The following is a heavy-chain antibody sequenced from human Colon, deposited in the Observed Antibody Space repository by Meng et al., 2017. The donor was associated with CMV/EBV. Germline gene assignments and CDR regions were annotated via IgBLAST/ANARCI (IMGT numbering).Heavy chain of an antibody. V-gene: IGHV3-11*04. CDR3: ARLSGNSRMDV. D-gene: IGHD1-26*01. J-gene: IGHJ6*02. CDR1: GFSFSDYY. CDR2: ISNSGYTV. Sequence: GESLKISCTTSGFSFSDYYMSWIRQAPGKGLEWLSYISNSGYTVYYADSVKGRFTISRDNANNSLFLELNSLRADDTAVYYCARLSGNSRMDVWGQGTTVTVSS.